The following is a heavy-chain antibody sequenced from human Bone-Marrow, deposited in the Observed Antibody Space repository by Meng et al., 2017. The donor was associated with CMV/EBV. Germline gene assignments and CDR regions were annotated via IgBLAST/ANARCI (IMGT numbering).Heavy chain of an antibody. Sequence: GSLRLSCTVYGESFNGYYWNWIRQPPGKGLEWIGEINHSGTTNYNPSLKSRVTISVDTSKKQFSLKLTSVTAADTAVYYCATLSGDCSGGSYYPDVWGQGTLVTVSS. V-gene: IGHV4-34*01. D-gene: IGHD2-15*01. J-gene: IGHJ4*02. CDR2: INHSGTT. CDR1: GESFNGYY. CDR3: ATLSGDCSGGSYYPDV.